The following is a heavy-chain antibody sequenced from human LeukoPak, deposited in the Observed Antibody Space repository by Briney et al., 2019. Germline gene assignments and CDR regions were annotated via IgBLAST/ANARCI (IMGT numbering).Heavy chain of an antibody. D-gene: IGHD3-22*01. CDR2: IYPGDSDT. CDR1: GYSFTSYW. CDR3: ARHRRYYYDSGGYYWFDP. V-gene: IGHV5-51*01. J-gene: IGHJ5*02. Sequence: GESLKISCKGSGYSFTSYWIGWVRQMPGKGLEWMGIIYPGDSDTRYSPSFQGQVTISADKSISTAYLQWSSLKASDTAMYYCARHRRYYYDSGGYYWFDPWGQGTLVTVSS.